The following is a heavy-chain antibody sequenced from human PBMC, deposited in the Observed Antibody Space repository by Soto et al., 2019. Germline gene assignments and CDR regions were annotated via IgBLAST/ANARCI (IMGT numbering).Heavy chain of an antibody. V-gene: IGHV4-4*07. Sequence: PLEPLSLTCTVSGGSISGYYWSWIRQPAGKGLEWIGRIYTGGSTNYNPSLKSRVTMSIDTSKNQFSLKLSSVTAADTAVYYCARDHLVAGNFDSWGQGTLVTVSS. J-gene: IGHJ4*02. CDR2: IYTGGST. D-gene: IGHD6-19*01. CDR3: ARDHLVAGNFDS. CDR1: GGSISGYY.